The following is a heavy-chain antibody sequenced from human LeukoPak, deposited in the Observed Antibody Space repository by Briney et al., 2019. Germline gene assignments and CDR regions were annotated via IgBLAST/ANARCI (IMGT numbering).Heavy chain of an antibody. CDR1: GFTFSNYW. D-gene: IGHD2-21*02. CDR3: ARDQWRLFDY. CDR2: IKEDGSDK. J-gene: IGHJ4*02. V-gene: IGHV3-7*04. Sequence: GGSLRLSCAASGFTFSNYWMSWVRQAPGKGLEWVASIKEDGSDKYYVDSVKGRFTISRDSAKNSLFLQMNSLRAEDTAVYYCARDQWRLFDYWGQGTLVTVSS.